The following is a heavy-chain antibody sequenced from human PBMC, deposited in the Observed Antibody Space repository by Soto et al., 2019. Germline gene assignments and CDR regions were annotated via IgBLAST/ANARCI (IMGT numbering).Heavy chain of an antibody. Sequence: EVQLVESGGGLVQPGGSLRLSCEASGFTVRNYDMHWVRQGTGKGLEWVSGISAAGDPDYADSVEGRFTSSRENAQNSFFLQMNSLRVGDTAVSYCARTDRDFYGLDVWGQGTTVLVSS. CDR1: GFTVRNYD. V-gene: IGHV3-13*05. CDR3: ARTDRDFYGLDV. J-gene: IGHJ6*02. CDR2: ISAAGDP.